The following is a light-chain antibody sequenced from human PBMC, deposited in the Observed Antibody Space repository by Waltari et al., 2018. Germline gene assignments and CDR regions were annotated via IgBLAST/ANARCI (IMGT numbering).Light chain of an antibody. Sequence: QSALTQPPSASGSPGQSVTISCTGTSSDVGGYNYVSWYQQHPGKVPKLMIYEVSKRPSGAPDRFSGSKSGNTASLTVSGLQAEDEANYYCASYAGSRYVFGTGTKVTVL. CDR1: SSDVGGYNY. J-gene: IGLJ1*01. CDR2: EVS. V-gene: IGLV2-8*01. CDR3: ASYAGSRYV.